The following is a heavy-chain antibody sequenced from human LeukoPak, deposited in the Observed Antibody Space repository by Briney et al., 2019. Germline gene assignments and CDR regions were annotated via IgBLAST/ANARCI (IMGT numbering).Heavy chain of an antibody. CDR1: GFTFSDYY. Sequence: PGGSLRLSCAASGFTFSDYYMSWIRQAPGKGLERVSYISSSGSTIYYADSAKGRFTISRDNAKNSLYLQMNSLRAEDTAVYYCARDPESSSDAFDIWGQGTMVTVSS. D-gene: IGHD1-14*01. CDR3: ARDPESSSDAFDI. V-gene: IGHV3-11*01. J-gene: IGHJ3*02. CDR2: ISSSGSTI.